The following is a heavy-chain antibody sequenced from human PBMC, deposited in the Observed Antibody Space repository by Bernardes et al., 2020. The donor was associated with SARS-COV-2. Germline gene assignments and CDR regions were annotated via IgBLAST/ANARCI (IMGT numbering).Heavy chain of an antibody. CDR1: GGSISSYY. V-gene: IGHV4-59*08. CDR3: ARLLRRTVAGLNLIYYYYGMDV. CDR2: IYYSGGT. D-gene: IGHD6-19*01. J-gene: IGHJ6*02. Sequence: SETLSLTCTVSGGSISSYYWSWIRQPPGKGLEWIGYIYYSGGTNYNPSLKSRVTISVDTSKNQFSLKLSSVTAADTAVYYCARLLRRTVAGLNLIYYYYGMDVWGQGTTVTVSS.